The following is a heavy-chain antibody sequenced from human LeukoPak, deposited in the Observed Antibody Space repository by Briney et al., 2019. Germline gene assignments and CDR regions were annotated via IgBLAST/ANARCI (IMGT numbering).Heavy chain of an antibody. CDR3: ARGWLAETTVVTPYNY. CDR2: IIPIFGKA. V-gene: IGHV1-69*13. CDR1: GGTFSSYA. Sequence: SVKVSCKASGGTFSSYAISWVREAPGQGLEWMGGIIPIFGKANYAQKFQGRVTITAVESMSTAYMELSSLRSEDTAIYYCARGWLAETTVVTPYNYWGQGTLVTVSS. D-gene: IGHD4-23*01. J-gene: IGHJ4*02.